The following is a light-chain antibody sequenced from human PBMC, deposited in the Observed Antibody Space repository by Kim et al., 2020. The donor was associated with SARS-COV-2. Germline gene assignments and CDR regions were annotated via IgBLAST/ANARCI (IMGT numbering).Light chain of an antibody. J-gene: IGLJ2*01. CDR3: QSADSSGTYVV. Sequence: PGQMARITCSGDALPKQYAYWYQQKPGQAPVLVIYKDSERPSGIPERFSGSSSGTTVTLTISGVQAEDEADYYCQSADSSGTYVVFGGGTKVTVL. V-gene: IGLV3-25*03. CDR1: ALPKQY. CDR2: KDS.